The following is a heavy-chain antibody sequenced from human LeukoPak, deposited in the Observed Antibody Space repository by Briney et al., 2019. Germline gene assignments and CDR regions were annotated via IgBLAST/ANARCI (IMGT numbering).Heavy chain of an antibody. CDR1: GYTFTGYY. V-gene: IGHV1-2*02. J-gene: IGHJ6*03. CDR2: INPNSGGT. Sequence: ASVKVSCKASGYTFTGYYMHWVRQAPGQGLEWMEWINPNSGGTNYAQKFQGRVTMTRDTSISTAYMELSRLRSDDTAVYYCARDTFWSGYYTGRTTYMDVWGKGTTVTVSS. D-gene: IGHD3-3*01. CDR3: ARDTFWSGYYTGRTTYMDV.